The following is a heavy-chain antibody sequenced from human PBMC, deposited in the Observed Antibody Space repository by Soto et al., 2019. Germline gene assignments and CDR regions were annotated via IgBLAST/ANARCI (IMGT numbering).Heavy chain of an antibody. CDR1: GGSFSGYY. V-gene: IGHV4-34*01. CDR2: INHSGST. D-gene: IGHD2-21*02. J-gene: IGHJ3*02. CDR3: ASSIAYCGGDCFGAFDI. Sequence: QVQLQQWGAGLLKPSETLSLTCAVYGGSFSGYYWSWIRQPPGKGLEWIGEINHSGSTNYNPSLKSRVTISVDTSKIQFSLKLSSVTAADTAVYYCASSIAYCGGDCFGAFDIWGQGTMVTVSS.